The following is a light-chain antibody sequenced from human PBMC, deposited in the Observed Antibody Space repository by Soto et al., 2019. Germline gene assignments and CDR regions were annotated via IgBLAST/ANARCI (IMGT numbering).Light chain of an antibody. V-gene: IGLV1-47*01. J-gene: IGLJ3*02. CDR3: ATWDDSLSGWV. CDR2: RDN. Sequence: QSVLTQPPSASGTPGQGVRISCSGNNSNIGSNYVYWYQQFPGTAPKLLISRDNQRPSGVPDRFSGSKSGTSASLAISGLRSEDEADYYCATWDDSLSGWVFGGGTKLTVL. CDR1: NSNIGSNY.